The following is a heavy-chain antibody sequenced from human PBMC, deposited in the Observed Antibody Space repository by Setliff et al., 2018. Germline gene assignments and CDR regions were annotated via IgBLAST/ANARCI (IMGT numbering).Heavy chain of an antibody. CDR1: GYMFTTYG. CDR3: ARSPPNRGSGSGYDRGAFDS. D-gene: IGHD5-12*01. V-gene: IGHV1-18*01. Sequence: ASVKVSCKTSGYMFTTYGISWVRQDPGQGLEWMGWIRVYDGYTDYAQKFQGRVTMTKDTSTSTAYMELRSLRSDDTAVYYCARSPPNRGSGSGYDRGAFDSWGQGTLVTVSS. J-gene: IGHJ4*02. CDR2: IRVYDGYT.